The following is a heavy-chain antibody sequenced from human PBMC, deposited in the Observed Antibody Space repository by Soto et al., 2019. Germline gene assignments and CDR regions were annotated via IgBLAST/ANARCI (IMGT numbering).Heavy chain of an antibody. CDR1: GFTFSTYS. Sequence: EVQLVESGGALVQPGGSLRLSCAASGFTFSTYSMNCVRQAPGKGLEWVSSISSSSTIYYADSVKGRFTISRDNVQNSLYLQMHSLRAEDTAVYYCARERGSGWTFDYWGQGTLVTVSS. V-gene: IGHV3-48*01. D-gene: IGHD6-19*01. CDR3: ARERGSGWTFDY. J-gene: IGHJ4*02. CDR2: ISSSSTI.